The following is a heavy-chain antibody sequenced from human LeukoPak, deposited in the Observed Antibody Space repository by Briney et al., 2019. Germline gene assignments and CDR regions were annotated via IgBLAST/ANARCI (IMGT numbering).Heavy chain of an antibody. V-gene: IGHV3-23*01. CDR2: ISGSGGST. CDR1: GFTFSSYG. Sequence: PGGSLRLSCAASGFTFSSYGMSWVRQAPGKGLEWVSAISGSGGSTYYADSAKGRFTISRDNAKNSLYLQMNSLRAEDTAVYYCARDPYSGSYGNYYYYFMDVWGKGTTVTISS. D-gene: IGHD1-26*01. CDR3: ARDPYSGSYGNYYYYFMDV. J-gene: IGHJ6*03.